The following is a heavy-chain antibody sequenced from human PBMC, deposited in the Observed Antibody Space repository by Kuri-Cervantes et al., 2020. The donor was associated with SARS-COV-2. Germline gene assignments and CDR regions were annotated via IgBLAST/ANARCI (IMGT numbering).Heavy chain of an antibody. D-gene: IGHD3-22*01. J-gene: IGHJ6*02. Sequence: SSVKVSFKSSGGTYRSYAISWLRQAPGQGLEWMGRIIPIFGIANYAQKFQGRVAITADKSTSTADMGLSRLRSEETAVYYYARVWYYYDISGPPWYYYYGMDVWGQGTTVTVSS. CDR3: ARVWYYYDISGPPWYYYYGMDV. CDR1: GGTYRSYA. V-gene: IGHV1-69*04. CDR2: IIPIFGIA.